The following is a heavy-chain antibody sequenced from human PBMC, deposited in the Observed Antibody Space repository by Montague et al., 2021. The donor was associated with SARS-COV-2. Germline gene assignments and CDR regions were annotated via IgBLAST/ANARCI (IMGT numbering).Heavy chain of an antibody. CDR1: GFTFSSYA. J-gene: IGHJ6*04. CDR2: ISYDGSNK. V-gene: IGHV3-30-3*01. CDR3: ARDLVVVAATPLDV. D-gene: IGHD2-15*01. Sequence: SLRLSCAASGFTFSSYAMHWVRQAPGKGLEWVAVISYDGSNKYYADSVKGRFTISSDNSKNTLYLQMNSLRAEDTAVYYCARDLVVVAATPLDVWGKGTTVTVSS.